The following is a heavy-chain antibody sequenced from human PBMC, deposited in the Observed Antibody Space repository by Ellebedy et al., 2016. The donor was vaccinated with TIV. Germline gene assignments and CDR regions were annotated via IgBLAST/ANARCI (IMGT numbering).Heavy chain of an antibody. D-gene: IGHD1-26*01. CDR1: GFTFDDYA. J-gene: IGHJ4*02. Sequence: SLKISXAASGFTFDDYAMHWVRQAPGKGLEWVSGISLNSGSIGYADSVKGRFTISRDNAKNSLYLQMNSLRAEDTALYYCVRMGASEVGFDYWGQGTLVTVSS. V-gene: IGHV3-9*01. CDR3: VRMGASEVGFDY. CDR2: ISLNSGSI.